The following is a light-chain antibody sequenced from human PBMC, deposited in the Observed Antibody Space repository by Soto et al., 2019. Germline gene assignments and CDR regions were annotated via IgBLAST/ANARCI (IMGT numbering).Light chain of an antibody. CDR3: QQCHATPLT. Sequence: DIQMTQSRAFLXASXADGVTITXXASQAISNYLNWYQQKPGKAPNLLIFGAKTLQSGVPSRFSGSGYGTDFTLTITTLQPEDVGIYYCQQCHATPLTFGQGTRLENK. J-gene: IGKJ5*01. CDR1: QAISNY. CDR2: GAK. V-gene: IGKV1-39*01.